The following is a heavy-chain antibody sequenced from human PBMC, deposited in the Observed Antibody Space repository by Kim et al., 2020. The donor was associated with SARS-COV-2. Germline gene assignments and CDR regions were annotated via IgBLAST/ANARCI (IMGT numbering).Heavy chain of an antibody. CDR3: ARTVAILDY. CDR2: INSDTGEP. CDR1: GYPFTKYG. Sequence: ASVKVSCKTSGYPFTKYGINWVRQAPGHGLEWMGWINSDTGEPTYAQGFTGRFVFSLDTSVSTAYLQISSLQTADTAIYFCARTVAILDYWGQGTLGTVS. J-gene: IGHJ4*02. V-gene: IGHV7-4-1*02. D-gene: IGHD2-21*01.